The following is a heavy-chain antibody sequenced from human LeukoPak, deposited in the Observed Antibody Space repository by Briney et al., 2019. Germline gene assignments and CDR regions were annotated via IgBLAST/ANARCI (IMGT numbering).Heavy chain of an antibody. V-gene: IGHV3-48*01. D-gene: IGHD2-2*01. CDR1: GFPFSSYS. CDR2: ISSSSNTI. Sequence: GGSLRLSCAASGFPFSSYSMNWVRQAPGKGLEWVSYISSSSNTIYYADSVKGRFTISRDNAKNSLYLHMNSLRAEDTAVYYCARLPVVPAAIIYYYYYYMDVWGKGTTVTVSS. CDR3: ARLPVVPAAIIYYYYYYMDV. J-gene: IGHJ6*03.